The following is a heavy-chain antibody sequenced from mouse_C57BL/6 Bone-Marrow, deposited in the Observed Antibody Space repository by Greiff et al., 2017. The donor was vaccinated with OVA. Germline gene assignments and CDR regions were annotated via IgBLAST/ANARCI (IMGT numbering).Heavy chain of an antibody. CDR1: GFNIKDDC. CDR3: TTGGYDGYYFDY. J-gene: IGHJ2*01. CDR2: IDPENGDT. Sequence: VQLQQSGAELVRPGASVKLSCTASGFNIKDDCMHWVKQRPEQGLEWIGWIDPENGDTEYASKFQGKATITADTSSNTAYLQLSSLTSEDTAVYYCTTGGYDGYYFDYWGQGTTLTVSS. V-gene: IGHV14-4*01. D-gene: IGHD2-3*01.